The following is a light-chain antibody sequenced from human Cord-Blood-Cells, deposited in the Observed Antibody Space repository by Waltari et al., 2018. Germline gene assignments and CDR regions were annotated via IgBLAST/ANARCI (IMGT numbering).Light chain of an antibody. J-gene: IGKJ3*01. CDR3: QQYNNWPFT. V-gene: IGKV3-15*01. Sequence: EIVMTQSPATLSVSPGERATLSCRASQSVSSNLAWYQQKPGQAPRLLIYGASTRATGIPARLSGSGSGTEFILTISSLQSEDFAVYYCQQYNNWPFTFGPGTKVDIK. CDR1: QSVSSN. CDR2: GAS.